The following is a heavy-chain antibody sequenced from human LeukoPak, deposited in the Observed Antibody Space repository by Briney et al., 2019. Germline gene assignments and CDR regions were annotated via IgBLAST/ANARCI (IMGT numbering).Heavy chain of an antibody. CDR1: GFTFSSYE. CDR2: ISSSGATI. J-gene: IGHJ1*01. V-gene: IGHV3-48*03. Sequence: PGGSLRLSCAASGFTFSSYEMNWVRQAPGKGLEWVSYISSSGATIYYADSLKGRFTISRDNAKNSLYLQMNSLRAEDTAVYYCAKDPTVAGTAEYFQHWGQGTLVPVSS. D-gene: IGHD6-19*01. CDR3: AKDPTVAGTAEYFQH.